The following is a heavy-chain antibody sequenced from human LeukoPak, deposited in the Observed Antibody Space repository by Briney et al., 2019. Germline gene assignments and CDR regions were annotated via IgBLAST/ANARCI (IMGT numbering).Heavy chain of an antibody. D-gene: IGHD2-2*01. CDR2: IYYSGST. J-gene: IGHJ4*02. V-gene: IGHV4-39*07. CDR1: GGSITSSSYF. Sequence: SESLSLTCIVSGGSITSSSYFWGWVRQPPGKGLKWIGSIYYSGSTDYNPSLKSRVTMSVDTSKNQFSLKLSSVTAADTAVYYCASAYCSSSSCPFDHWGQGTPVTVSS. CDR3: ASAYCSSSSCPFDH.